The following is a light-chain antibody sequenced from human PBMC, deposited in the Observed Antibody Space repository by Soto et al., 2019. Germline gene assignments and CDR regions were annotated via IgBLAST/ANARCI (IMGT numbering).Light chain of an antibody. V-gene: IGKV3-15*01. CDR3: QEYNNWRPIT. Sequence: IVITQSPATLSVSPGESATLSCRASQSISSKLAWYQQKPGQAPRLLIYGASTRATGIPVRFSGSRSGTEFTLTITSLKSEDFAIYYCQEYNNWRPITVGEGNKGEIK. CDR1: QSISSK. CDR2: GAS. J-gene: IGKJ4*01.